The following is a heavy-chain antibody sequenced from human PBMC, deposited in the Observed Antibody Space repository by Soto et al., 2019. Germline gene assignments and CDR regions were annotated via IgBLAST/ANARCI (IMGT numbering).Heavy chain of an antibody. D-gene: IGHD5-12*01. Sequence: EVQLLESGGGLVQPGGSLRLSCAASGFTFNIYAMSWVRQAPGRGLEWVSAISGSATFTYYADSVKGRFTISRDNSKNTLFLQMNSLRAEDTALYHCTKDRPRESGYYVGAQEYFQHWGQGTLVTVSS. CDR2: ISGSATFT. CDR3: TKDRPRESGYYVGAQEYFQH. CDR1: GFTFNIYA. J-gene: IGHJ1*01. V-gene: IGHV3-23*01.